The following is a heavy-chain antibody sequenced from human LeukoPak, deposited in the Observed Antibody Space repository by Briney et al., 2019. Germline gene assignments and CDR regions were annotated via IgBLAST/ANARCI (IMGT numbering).Heavy chain of an antibody. CDR1: GGSFSGYY. D-gene: IGHD1-26*01. Sequence: SETLSLTRAVHGGSFSGYYWSWIRQPPGKGLEWIGEINHSGSTNYNPSLKRRVTISVDTSKNQFSLKLSSVTAADTAVYYCRGWENTGSYFDYWGQGTLVTVSS. J-gene: IGHJ4*02. CDR3: RGWENTGSYFDY. CDR2: INHSGST. V-gene: IGHV4-34*01.